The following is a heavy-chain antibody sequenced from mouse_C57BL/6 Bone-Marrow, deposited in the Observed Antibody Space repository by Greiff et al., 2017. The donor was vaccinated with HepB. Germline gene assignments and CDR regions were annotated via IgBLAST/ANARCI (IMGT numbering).Heavy chain of an antibody. CDR3: ARKGPICAMDY. Sequence: QVQLQQSGAELVRPGTSVKMSCKASGYTFTNYWIGWAKQRPGHGLEWIGDIYPGGGYTNYNEKFKGKATLTADKSSSTAYMQFSSLTSEDSAIYYCARKGPICAMDYWGQGTSVTVSS. CDR1: GYTFTNYW. D-gene: IGHD3-3*01. J-gene: IGHJ4*01. V-gene: IGHV1-63*01. CDR2: IYPGGGYT.